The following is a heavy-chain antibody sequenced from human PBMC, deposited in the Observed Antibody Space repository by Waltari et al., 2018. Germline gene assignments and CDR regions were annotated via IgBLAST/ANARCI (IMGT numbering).Heavy chain of an antibody. CDR2: INQSGST. CDR1: GGSFSGYY. CDR3: ASLYCGGDCYPNWFDP. J-gene: IGHJ5*02. D-gene: IGHD2-21*01. Sequence: QVQLQQWGAGLLKPSETLSLTCAVYGGSFSGYYWSWIRQPPGKGLEWIGEINQSGSTNYNPSLKSRVTISVDTSKNQFSLKLSSVTAADTAVYYCASLYCGGDCYPNWFDPWGQGTLVTVSS. V-gene: IGHV4-34*01.